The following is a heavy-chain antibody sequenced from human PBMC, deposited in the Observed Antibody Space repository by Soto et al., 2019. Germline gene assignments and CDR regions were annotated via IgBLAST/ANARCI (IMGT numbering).Heavy chain of an antibody. V-gene: IGHV4-34*01. CDR2: IGHSGYT. J-gene: IGHJ4*02. Sequence: XETRSLPCAVGGWSFIGYCRSWIRQPPGKGLEWIGEIGHSGYTIYNPSLESRVTISGDSSNNQFSLKLNSVTAADTAIYYCARHGGYYFDFWGQGAPVTVSS. D-gene: IGHD3-16*01. CDR1: GWSFIGYC. CDR3: ARHGGYYFDF.